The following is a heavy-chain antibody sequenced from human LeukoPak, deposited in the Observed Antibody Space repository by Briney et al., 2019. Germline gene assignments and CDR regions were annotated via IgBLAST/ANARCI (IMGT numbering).Heavy chain of an antibody. J-gene: IGHJ4*02. CDR3: ARDGGSGYYAY. CDR1: GGSFSGYY. V-gene: IGHV4-34*01. D-gene: IGHD3-22*01. Sequence: MSSETLSLTCAVYGGSFSGYYWSWIRQPPGKGLEWIGEINHSGSTNYNPSLKSRVTISVDTSKNQFSLKLSSVTAADTAVYYCARDGGSGYYAYWGQGTLVTVSS. CDR2: INHSGST.